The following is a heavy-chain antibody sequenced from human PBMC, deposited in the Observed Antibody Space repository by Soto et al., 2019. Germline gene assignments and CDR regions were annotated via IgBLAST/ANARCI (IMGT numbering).Heavy chain of an antibody. Sequence: GGSLRLSCAASGFRFNIYSMNWIRQAPGKGLEWFAYITSDTNTIKYADSVRGRFTVSRDNAKNSVDLQMNSLRDEDTAVYYCARSVEGHFDYWGQGTVVTVSS. CDR2: ITSDTNTI. CDR1: GFRFNIYS. CDR3: ARSVEGHFDY. V-gene: IGHV3-48*02. J-gene: IGHJ4*02. D-gene: IGHD6-19*01.